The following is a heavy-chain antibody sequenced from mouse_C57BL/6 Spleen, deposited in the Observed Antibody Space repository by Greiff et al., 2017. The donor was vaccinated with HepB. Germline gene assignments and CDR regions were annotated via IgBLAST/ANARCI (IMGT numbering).Heavy chain of an antibody. Sequence: QVQLKQSGAELMKPGASVKLSCKATGYTFTGYWIEWVKQRPGHGLEWIGEILPGSGSTNYNEKFKGKATFTADTSSNTAYMQLSSLTTEDSAIYYCARKGTFYYDYDRGFAYWGQGTLVTVSA. CDR3: ARKGTFYYDYDRGFAY. D-gene: IGHD2-4*01. J-gene: IGHJ3*01. CDR2: ILPGSGST. V-gene: IGHV1-9*01. CDR1: GYTFTGYW.